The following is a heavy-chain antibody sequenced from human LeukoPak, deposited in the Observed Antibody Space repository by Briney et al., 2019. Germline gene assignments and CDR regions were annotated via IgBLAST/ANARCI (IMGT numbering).Heavy chain of an antibody. Sequence: GGSLRLSCAASGFTFSNYAMRWVRQAPGKGLEWVSGISGSGDSTYYADSVKGRFTISRDNSKNTLYLQMNSLRAEDTAVYYCARTYYYDSSGYYTLEYYFDYWGQGTLVTVSS. J-gene: IGHJ4*02. CDR1: GFTFSNYA. CDR2: ISGSGDST. D-gene: IGHD3-22*01. V-gene: IGHV3-23*01. CDR3: ARTYYYDSSGYYTLEYYFDY.